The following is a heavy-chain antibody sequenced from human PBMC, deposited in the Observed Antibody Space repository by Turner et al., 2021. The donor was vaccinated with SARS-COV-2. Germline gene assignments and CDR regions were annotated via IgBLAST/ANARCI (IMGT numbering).Heavy chain of an antibody. V-gene: IGHV3-21*01. CDR2: ISSSSSYI. J-gene: IGHJ3*02. CDR1: GFTFSSHS. D-gene: IGHD3-22*01. CDR3: ARARWDYYDSSGYYPNAFDI. Sequence: EVQLVESGGGLVKPGGSLRLSCAASGFTFSSHSMNWVRQAPGKGLEWVSSISSSSSYIYYADSVKGRFTISRDNAKNSLYLQMNSLKAEDTAVYYCARARWDYYDSSGYYPNAFDIWGQGTMVTVSS.